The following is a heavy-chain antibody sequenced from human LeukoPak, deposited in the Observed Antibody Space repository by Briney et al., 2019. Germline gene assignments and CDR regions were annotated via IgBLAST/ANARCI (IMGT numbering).Heavy chain of an antibody. D-gene: IGHD3-10*01. CDR3: ARGSGSGSGDY. Sequence: GESLKISCKGFGYTFTSYGISWVRQAPGQGLEWMGWISAYNGNTSYAQKLQGRVTMTTDTSMSTAYMELRSLRSDDTAVYYCARGSGSGSGDYWGQGTLVTVPS. J-gene: IGHJ4*02. CDR1: GYTFTSYG. V-gene: IGHV1-18*01. CDR2: ISAYNGNT.